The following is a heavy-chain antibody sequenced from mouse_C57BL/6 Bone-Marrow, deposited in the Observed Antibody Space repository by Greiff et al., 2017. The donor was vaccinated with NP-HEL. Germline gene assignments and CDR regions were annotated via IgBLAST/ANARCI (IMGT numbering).Heavy chain of an antibody. Sequence: EVHLVESGGGLVKPGGSLKLSCAASGFTFSSYAMSWVRQTPEKRLDWVATISDGGSYTYYPDNVKGRFTISRDNAKNNLYLQMSHLKSEDTAMYYCARGGVTTSLYAMDYWGQGTSVTVSS. CDR2: ISDGGSYT. CDR1: GFTFSSYA. J-gene: IGHJ4*01. V-gene: IGHV5-4*01. CDR3: ARGGVTTSLYAMDY. D-gene: IGHD2-2*01.